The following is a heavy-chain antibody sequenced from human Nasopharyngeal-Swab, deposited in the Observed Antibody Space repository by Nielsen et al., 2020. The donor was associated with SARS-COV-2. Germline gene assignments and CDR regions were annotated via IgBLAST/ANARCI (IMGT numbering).Heavy chain of an antibody. CDR3: ARSPYYDFWSGYYTRFDY. D-gene: IGHD3-3*01. J-gene: IGHJ4*02. CDR2: ISSSTYI. V-gene: IGHV3-69-1*01. Sequence: WIRQPPGKGLEWVSSISSSTYIYYADSVKGRFTVSRDNAKNSLYLQMCSLRTEDAAVYYCARSPYYDFWSGYYTRFDYWGRGTLVTVSS.